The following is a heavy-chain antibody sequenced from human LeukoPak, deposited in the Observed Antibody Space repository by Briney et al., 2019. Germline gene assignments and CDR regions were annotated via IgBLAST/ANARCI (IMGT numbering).Heavy chain of an antibody. CDR1: GFTFRSYW. CDR3: VRTGVLRWGRRVCYIDY. J-gene: IGHJ4*02. D-gene: IGHD2-21*01. CDR2: IKQDGSEK. Sequence: GGSLRLSCAASGFTFRSYWMSWVRQAPGKGLEWVANIKQDGSEKYYVDSVNGRVNSSRDEPKKSLYLQLNSLRAEDTAVYYCVRTGVLRWGRRVCYIDYWGQGTLVTVSS. V-gene: IGHV3-7*01.